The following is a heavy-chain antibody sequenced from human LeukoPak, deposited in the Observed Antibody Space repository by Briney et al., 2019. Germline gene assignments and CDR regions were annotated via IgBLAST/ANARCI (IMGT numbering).Heavy chain of an antibody. Sequence: PGGSLRLSCAASGFTFSSYAMHWVRQAPGKGLEWVAVISYDGSNKYYADSVKGRFTISRDNSKNTLYLQMNSLRAEDTAVYYCASHEGIYDDYWGQGTLVTVSS. CDR2: ISYDGSNK. D-gene: IGHD5-12*01. J-gene: IGHJ4*02. CDR1: GFTFSSYA. V-gene: IGHV3-30-3*01. CDR3: ASHEGIYDDY.